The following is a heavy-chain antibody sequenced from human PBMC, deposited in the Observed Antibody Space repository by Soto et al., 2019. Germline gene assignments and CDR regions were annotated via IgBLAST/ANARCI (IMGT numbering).Heavy chain of an antibody. CDR1: GDSITSYD. V-gene: IGHV4-4*07. CDR2: MFASGST. Sequence: QLQLQESGPGLVKPSETVSLTCTASGDSITSYDWSWMRQPAGKGLEWIGRMFASGSTNYNPSLRSRVTLSIDRAKKQFSLKLNSVTAADTAVYFCARGRYNTGSSIPYFDNWGQGTLVTVSS. J-gene: IGHJ4*02. CDR3: ARGRYNTGSSIPYFDN. D-gene: IGHD6-6*01.